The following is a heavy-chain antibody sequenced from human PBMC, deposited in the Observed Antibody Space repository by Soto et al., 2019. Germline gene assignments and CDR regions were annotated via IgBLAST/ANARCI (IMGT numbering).Heavy chain of an antibody. D-gene: IGHD2-2*01. CDR1: GFSFDDYA. Sequence: QPGGSLRLSCAASGFSFDDYAMHWVRQAPERGLEWVSLISWDGHNTDYADSVKGRFTISRDNSKNSLYLQMISLRIEDTAFYYCAKGTSLYFDSWGQGTLVTVSS. CDR2: ISWDGHNT. V-gene: IGHV3-43*01. CDR3: AKGTSLYFDS. J-gene: IGHJ4*02.